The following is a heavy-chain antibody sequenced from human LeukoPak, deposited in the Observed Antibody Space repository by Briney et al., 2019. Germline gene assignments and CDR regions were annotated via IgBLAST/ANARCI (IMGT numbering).Heavy chain of an antibody. J-gene: IGHJ4*02. CDR2: IYYSGST. Sequence: SETLSFTCTVSGGSISSYYWSWIRQPPGKGLEWIGYIYYSGSTNYNPSLKSRVTISVDTSKNQFSLKLSSVTAADTAVYYCARFGGGGYNSAEYYFDYWGQGTLVTVSS. CDR1: GGSISSYY. D-gene: IGHD5-24*01. CDR3: ARFGGGGYNSAEYYFDY. V-gene: IGHV4-59*01.